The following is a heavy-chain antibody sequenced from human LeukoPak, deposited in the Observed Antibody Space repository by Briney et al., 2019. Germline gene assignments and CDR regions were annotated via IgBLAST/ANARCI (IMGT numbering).Heavy chain of an antibody. V-gene: IGHV3-21*01. J-gene: IGHJ3*02. Sequence: GGSLRLSCAASGSTFSSYSMNWVRQAPGKGLEWVSSISSSSSYIYYADSVKGRFTISRDNAKNSLYLQMNSLRAEDTAVYYCARVYDILTGYSPADAFDIWGQGTMVTVSS. CDR2: ISSSSSYI. CDR1: GSTFSSYS. D-gene: IGHD3-9*01. CDR3: ARVYDILTGYSPADAFDI.